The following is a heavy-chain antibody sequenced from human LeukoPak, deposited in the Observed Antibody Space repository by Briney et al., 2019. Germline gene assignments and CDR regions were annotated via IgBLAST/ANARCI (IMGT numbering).Heavy chain of an antibody. Sequence: SETLSLTCTVSGGSISSSSYYWGWIRQPPGRGLEWIGSIHYSGSTYYTPSLKSRVTISVDTSKIQFSLKLSSVTAADTAVYYCASLIVVVPAATDYWGQGTLVTVSS. J-gene: IGHJ4*02. CDR1: GGSISSSSYY. D-gene: IGHD2-2*01. CDR2: IHYSGST. V-gene: IGHV4-39*01. CDR3: ASLIVVVPAATDY.